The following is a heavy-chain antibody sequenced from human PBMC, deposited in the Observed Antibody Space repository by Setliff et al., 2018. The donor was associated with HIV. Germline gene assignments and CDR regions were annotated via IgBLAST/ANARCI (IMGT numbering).Heavy chain of an antibody. CDR2: LYVSGDT. D-gene: IGHD2-15*01. J-gene: IGHJ6*03. CDR1: GVSISSGSYY. CDR3: ALTGHRLLRGYMDV. Sequence: TLSLTCAVSGVSISSGSYYWSWIRQSAGKGLEWIGRLYVSGDTNYNPSLKSRVTMSLDTSKKHFSLNLKSVTAADTAVYYCALTGHRLLRGYMDVWGKGTTVTVSS. V-gene: IGHV4-61*02.